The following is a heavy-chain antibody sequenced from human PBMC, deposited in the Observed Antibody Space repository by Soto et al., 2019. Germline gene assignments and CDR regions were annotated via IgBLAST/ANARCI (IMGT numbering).Heavy chain of an antibody. V-gene: IGHV3-30*18. J-gene: IGHJ4*02. CDR3: AKSMYTCNDGFCDY. Sequence: QVQLVESGGGVVQPGRSLRLSCAASGFTFSSYGMHWVRQAPGKGLEWVAIISYDEINKYYADSVKGRFTISRDNSKNTPYLQMNSLRAEVTAVYSCAKSMYTCNDGFCDYWGQGPLVTVSS. CDR2: ISYDEINK. CDR1: GFTFSSYG. D-gene: IGHD1-1*01.